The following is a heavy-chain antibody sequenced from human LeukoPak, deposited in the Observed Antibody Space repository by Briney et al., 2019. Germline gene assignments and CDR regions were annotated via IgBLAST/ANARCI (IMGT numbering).Heavy chain of an antibody. V-gene: IGHV3-21*01. CDR1: GFTFSSYS. J-gene: IGHJ4*02. Sequence: PGGSLRLSCAASGFTFSSYSMNWVRQAPGKGLEWVSSISSSSSYIYYADSVKGRFTISRDNAKNSLYLQMNSLRAEDTAVYYCARAPPRGKYYFDYWGQGTLVTVSS. D-gene: IGHD1-1*01. CDR3: ARAPPRGKYYFDY. CDR2: ISSSSSYI.